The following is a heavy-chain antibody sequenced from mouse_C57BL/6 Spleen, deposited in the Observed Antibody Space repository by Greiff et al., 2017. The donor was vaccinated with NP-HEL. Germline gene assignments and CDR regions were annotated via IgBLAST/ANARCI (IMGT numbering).Heavy chain of an antibody. CDR1: GYTFTSYW. D-gene: IGHD1-1*01. V-gene: IGHV1-50*01. CDR2: IDPSDSYT. CDR3: AMGPYYYGSTAWFAY. Sequence: VQLQQPGAELVKPGASVKLSCKASGYTFTSYWMQWVKQRPGQGLEWIGEIDPSDSYTNYNQKFKGKATLTVDTSSSTAYMQLSSLTSEDSAVYYCAMGPYYYGSTAWFAYWGQGTLVTVSA. J-gene: IGHJ3*01.